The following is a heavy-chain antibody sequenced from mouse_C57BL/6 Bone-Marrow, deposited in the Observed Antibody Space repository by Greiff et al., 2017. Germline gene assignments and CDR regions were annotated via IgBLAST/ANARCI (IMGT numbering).Heavy chain of an antibody. CDR2: IHPNSGST. CDR1: GYTFTSYW. V-gene: IGHV1-64*01. D-gene: IGHD1-1*01. Sequence: VQLQQPGAELVKPGASVKLSCKASGYTFTSYWMHWVKQRPGQGLEWIGMIHPNSGSTNYNEKFKSKATLTVDKSSSTSYMQLSSLTSEDSAVYYCARKYYDGSSYWYFDVWGTGTTVTVSS. CDR3: ARKYYDGSSYWYFDV. J-gene: IGHJ1*03.